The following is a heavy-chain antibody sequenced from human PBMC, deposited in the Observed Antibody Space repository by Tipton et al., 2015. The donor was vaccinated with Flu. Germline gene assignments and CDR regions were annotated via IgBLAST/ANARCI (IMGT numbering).Heavy chain of an antibody. D-gene: IGHD6-25*01. J-gene: IGHJ6*02. CDR2: IYPGDSDT. Sequence: QLVQSGAEVKKSGESLKISCKASGYSFTNFWIGWVRQMAGKGLEWMGIIYPGDSDTRYSTSFLGQVLISADKSISTAYLQWSSLTASDTAVYYCARRQDRGPHAGSYYYYRAMDVWGHGTAVTVSS. CDR1: GYSFTNFW. V-gene: IGHV5-51*03. CDR3: ARRQDRGPHAGSYYYYRAMDV.